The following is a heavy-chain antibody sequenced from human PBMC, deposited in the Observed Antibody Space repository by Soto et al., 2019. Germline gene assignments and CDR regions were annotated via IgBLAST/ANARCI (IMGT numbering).Heavy chain of an antibody. V-gene: IGHV1-2*04. CDR2: INPNSGGT. CDR1: GYTFTGYY. Sequence: ASVKVSCKASGYTFTGYYMHWLRQAPGQGLEWMGWINPNSGGTNYAQKFQGWVTMTRDTSISTAYMELSRLRSDDTAVYYCARGSPVAAAGLNFDYWGQGTLVTVSS. J-gene: IGHJ4*02. CDR3: ARGSPVAAAGLNFDY. D-gene: IGHD6-13*01.